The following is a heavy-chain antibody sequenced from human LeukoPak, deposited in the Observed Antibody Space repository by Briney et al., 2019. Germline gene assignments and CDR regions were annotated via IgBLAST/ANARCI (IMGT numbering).Heavy chain of an antibody. D-gene: IGHD3-22*01. CDR3: VRSHYFAGSGYYYNY. Sequence: GGSLRLSCAASGFTFSSYWMHWVRQAPGKGLVWVSRIDPDGSNTNYADSVKGRFTISRDNAENTVDLQMISLRDEDTSMYYCVRSHYFAGSGYYYNYWGRGTLVTVSS. V-gene: IGHV3-74*01. J-gene: IGHJ4*02. CDR2: IDPDGSNT. CDR1: GFTFSSYW.